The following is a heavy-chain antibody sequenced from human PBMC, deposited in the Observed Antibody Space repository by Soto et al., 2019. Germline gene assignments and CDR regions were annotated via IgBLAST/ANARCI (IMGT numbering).Heavy chain of an antibody. CDR2: IYPGDSDT. D-gene: IGHD4-17*01. V-gene: IGHV5-51*01. J-gene: IGHJ3*02. Sequence: PGESLKISCKGSGYSFTSYWIGWVRQMPGKGLEWMGIIYPGDSDTRYSPSFQGQVTISADKSISTAYLQWSSLKASDTAMYYCARPFYGDYESRGAFDIWGQGTMVTVSS. CDR1: GYSFTSYW. CDR3: ARPFYGDYESRGAFDI.